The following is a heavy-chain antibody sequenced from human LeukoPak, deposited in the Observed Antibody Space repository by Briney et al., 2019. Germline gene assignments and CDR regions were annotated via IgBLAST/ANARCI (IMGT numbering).Heavy chain of an antibody. J-gene: IGHJ4*02. CDR2: VNPSGGGT. Sequence: ASVKVSCKASGYTFSSYYMHWGRHAPGQGLEWMGVVNPSGGGTSYAQKLQGRVTMTTDTSTSTAYMELRSLRPDDTAVYYCARASRLYYDSSGYYSYFDYWGQGTLVTVSS. CDR3: ARASRLYYDSSGYYSYFDY. CDR1: GYTFSSYY. V-gene: IGHV1-46*01. D-gene: IGHD3-22*01.